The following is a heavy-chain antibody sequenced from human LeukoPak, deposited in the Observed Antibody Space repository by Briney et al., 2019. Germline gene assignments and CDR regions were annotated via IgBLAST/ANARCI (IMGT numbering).Heavy chain of an antibody. J-gene: IGHJ4*02. V-gene: IGHV1-2*02. CDR1: GYTFTGYY. D-gene: IGHD6-6*01. CDR3: ARGAAPTGVYYFDY. Sequence: GASVTVSCKASGYTFTGYYMHWVRQAPGQGLEWMGWINPNSGGTNYAQKFQGRVTMTRDTSISTAYMELSRLRSDDTAVYYCARGAAPTGVYYFDYWGQGTLVTVSS. CDR2: INPNSGGT.